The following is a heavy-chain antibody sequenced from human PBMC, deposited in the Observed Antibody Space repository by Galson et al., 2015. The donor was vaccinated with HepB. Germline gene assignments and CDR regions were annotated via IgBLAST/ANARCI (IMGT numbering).Heavy chain of an antibody. CDR1: GFTVSNTY. Sequence: SLRLSCAASGFTVSNTYMNWVRQAPGKGLEWVSVIYSGGATYYADSVKGRFTISRANSKNTLYLHVNNLRAEDTAVYYCASPFCPGGSCYPLWYWGQGTLVAVSS. CDR2: IYSGGAT. J-gene: IGHJ4*02. D-gene: IGHD2-15*01. V-gene: IGHV3-53*01. CDR3: ASPFCPGGSCYPLWY.